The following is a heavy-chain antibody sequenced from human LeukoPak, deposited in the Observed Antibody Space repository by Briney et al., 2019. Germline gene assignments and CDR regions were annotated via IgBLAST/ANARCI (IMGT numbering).Heavy chain of an antibody. J-gene: IGHJ6*02. V-gene: IGHV3-7*05. CDR2: IKQDGSET. CDR1: GFTFSNYW. Sequence: GGSLRLSCTASGFTFSNYWMSWVRQTPEKRLEWVANIKQDGSETVYVDSVKGRFTISRDNAQSSLYLQMNSLRAEDTAVYYCARDPYSSSWSYGMDVWGQGTAVTVSS. D-gene: IGHD6-13*01. CDR3: ARDPYSSSWSYGMDV.